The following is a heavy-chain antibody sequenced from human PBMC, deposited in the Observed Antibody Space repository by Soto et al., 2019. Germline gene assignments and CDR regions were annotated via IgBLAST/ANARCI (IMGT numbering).Heavy chain of an antibody. CDR2: IGSAGAT. Sequence: EVQLVESGGGLVQPGGSLRLSCAASGFTFSSYAVHWVRQPTGKGLEWVSVIGSAGATYYPGSVKGRFTISRENAKNSSYLQMNSLRFEDTAVYYCARVYLGSFDYWGQGTLVTVSS. J-gene: IGHJ4*02. CDR1: GFTFSSYA. D-gene: IGHD7-27*01. CDR3: ARVYLGSFDY. V-gene: IGHV3-13*01.